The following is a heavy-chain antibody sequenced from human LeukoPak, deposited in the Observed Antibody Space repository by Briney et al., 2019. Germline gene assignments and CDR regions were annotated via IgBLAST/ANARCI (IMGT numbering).Heavy chain of an antibody. J-gene: IGHJ3*02. Sequence: GSSVKVSCKASGGTFSSYAISWVRQAPGQGLEWMGRIIPIFGTANYAQKFQGRVTITTDESTSTAYMELSSLRSEDTAVYYCARRYYYDSSGRNDAFDIWGRGTMVTVSS. CDR1: GGTFSSYA. D-gene: IGHD3-22*01. V-gene: IGHV1-69*05. CDR3: ARRYYYDSSGRNDAFDI. CDR2: IIPIFGTA.